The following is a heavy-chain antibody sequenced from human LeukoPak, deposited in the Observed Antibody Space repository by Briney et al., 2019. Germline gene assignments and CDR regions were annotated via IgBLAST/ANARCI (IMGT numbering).Heavy chain of an antibody. CDR2: IYYSGST. Sequence: SATLSLTCTVSGGSISSSSYYWGWISQPPGKGLEWIGSIYYSGSTYYNPSLKSRVTISVDTSKNQFSLKLSSVTAADTAVYYCGATSLKQWLQKANWGQGTLVTVSS. D-gene: IGHD6-19*01. CDR1: GGSISSSSYY. J-gene: IGHJ4*02. V-gene: IGHV4-39*01. CDR3: GATSLKQWLQKAN.